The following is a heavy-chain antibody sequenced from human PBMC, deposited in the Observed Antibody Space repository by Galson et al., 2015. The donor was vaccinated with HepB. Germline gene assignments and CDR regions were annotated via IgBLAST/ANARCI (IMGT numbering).Heavy chain of an antibody. D-gene: IGHD4-17*01. V-gene: IGHV1-3*01. CDR1: GYTFTSYA. J-gene: IGHJ4*02. Sequence: SVKVSCKASGYTFTSYAMHWVRQAPGQRLEWMGWINAGNGNTKYSQKFQGRVTITRDTSASTAYMELSSLRSEDAAVYYCARAYYGDYLTFDYWGQGTLVTVSS. CDR3: ARAYYGDYLTFDY. CDR2: INAGNGNT.